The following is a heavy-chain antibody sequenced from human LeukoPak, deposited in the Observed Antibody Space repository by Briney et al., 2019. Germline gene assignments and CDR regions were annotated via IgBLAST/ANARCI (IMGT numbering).Heavy chain of an antibody. CDR2: IKSKTDGGTT. J-gene: IGHJ4*02. CDR3: TTVTSYDSSSFDY. D-gene: IGHD3-22*01. V-gene: IGHV3-15*01. CDR1: GFTFSNAW. Sequence: PGGSLRLSCAASGFTFSNAWMSWVRQAPGKGQEWVGRIKSKTDGGTTDYAAPVKGRFTISRDDSKNTLYLQMNSLKTEDTAVSYCTTVTSYDSSSFDYWGQGTLVTVSS.